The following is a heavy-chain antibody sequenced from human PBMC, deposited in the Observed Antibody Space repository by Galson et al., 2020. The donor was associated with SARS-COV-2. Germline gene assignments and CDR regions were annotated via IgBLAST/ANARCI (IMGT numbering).Heavy chain of an antibody. V-gene: IGHV4-59*08. CDR1: CGSIRSYY. J-gene: IGHJ6*02. Sequence: SQILSLTCTFSCGSIRSYYWSWLRPPPRKGLEWIGNIYYTGSTKYNPSLKSRVTISIDTSKNQFSLQLRSVTAADTAVYFCARDTPNYGMDVWGQGTTVTVSS. CDR2: IYYTGST. D-gene: IGHD2-15*01. CDR3: ARDTPNYGMDV.